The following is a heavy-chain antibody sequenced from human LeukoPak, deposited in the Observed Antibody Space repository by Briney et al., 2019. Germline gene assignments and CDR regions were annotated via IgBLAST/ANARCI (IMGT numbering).Heavy chain of an antibody. CDR1: GFTFSAYT. J-gene: IGHJ4*02. CDR2: ISSSSNSI. D-gene: IGHD1-26*01. CDR3: ARVKVGTTNRFDY. V-gene: IGHV3-48*01. Sequence: GGSLRLSCAASGFTFSAYTMNWVRLAPGKGLEWVSYISSSSNSIYYADSVKGRFTISRDNAKNSLYLQMNSLRAEDTAVYYCARVKVGTTNRFDYWGQGTLVTVSS.